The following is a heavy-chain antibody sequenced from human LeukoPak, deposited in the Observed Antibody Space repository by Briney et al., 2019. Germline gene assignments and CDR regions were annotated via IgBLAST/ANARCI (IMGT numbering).Heavy chain of an antibody. CDR1: GGSIISADHY. CDR3: ARGYYDALTNYPKNFDQ. D-gene: IGHD3-9*01. V-gene: IGHV4-30-4*01. J-gene: IGHJ4*02. Sequence: PSETLSLTCTVSGGSIISADHYWSWIRQPPGKGLEWIGYIFYSGSTYYNPSLKSRLTISVDTSKNQFSLKLSSVTAADTAVYYCARGYYDALTNYPKNFDQWGQGTLVTVSS. CDR2: IFYSGST.